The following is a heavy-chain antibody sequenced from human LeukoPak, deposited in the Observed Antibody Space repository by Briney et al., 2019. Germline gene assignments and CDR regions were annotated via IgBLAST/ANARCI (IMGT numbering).Heavy chain of an antibody. CDR3: ARVFRFLGDYYYYMDV. CDR1: GFTFSSYA. Sequence: PGGSLRLSCAASGFTFSSYAMSWVRQAPGKGLEWVSGINWNGDSTGYADSVKGRFTISRDNAKNSLYLQMNSLRAEDTALYYCARVFRFLGDYYYYMDVWGKGTTVTVSS. V-gene: IGHV3-20*04. CDR2: INWNGDST. D-gene: IGHD2/OR15-2a*01. J-gene: IGHJ6*03.